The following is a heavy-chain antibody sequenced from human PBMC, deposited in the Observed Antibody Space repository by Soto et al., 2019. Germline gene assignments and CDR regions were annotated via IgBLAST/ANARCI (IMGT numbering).Heavy chain of an antibody. CDR1: GGSITSHY. V-gene: IGHV4-59*08. D-gene: IGHD2-21*01. CDR3: ARQGFGQLHGLVDV. J-gene: IGHJ6*02. Sequence: QVQLQESGPGLVKPSETLSLTCSVSGGSITSHYCSWFRQPPGKGLEWIGYIHHSGSTSYNPSLKSRVTMSAATSKTHFSLKVNSVTAADTALYYCARQGFGQLHGLVDVWGPGTTVTVSS. CDR2: IHHSGST.